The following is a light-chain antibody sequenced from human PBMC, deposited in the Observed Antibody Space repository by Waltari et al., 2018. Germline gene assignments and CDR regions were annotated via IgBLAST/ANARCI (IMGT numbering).Light chain of an antibody. V-gene: IGLV2-14*03. CDR1: SSDVGGYNY. Sequence: QSALTQPASVSGSPGQSITISCTGTSSDVGGYNYVPWYQQHPGNAPKLMIYDVTNRPSGVSNRFSGSKSGNTASLTISGLQAEDEALYYCSSYTSSSTLVVFGGGTKLTVL. CDR2: DVT. CDR3: SSYTSSSTLVV. J-gene: IGLJ2*01.